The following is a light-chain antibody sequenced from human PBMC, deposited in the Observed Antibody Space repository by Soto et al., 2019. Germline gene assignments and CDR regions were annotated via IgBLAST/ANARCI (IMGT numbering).Light chain of an antibody. J-gene: IGKJ1*01. CDR1: QSVSSSY. CDR2: GAS. V-gene: IGKV3-20*01. CDR3: QQYGSSPRRT. Sequence: EIVLTQSPGTLSLSPGERATLSCRASQSVSSSYLAWYQQKPGQAPRLPIYGASSRATGIPDRFSGSGSGTDFTLTISRLEPEDFAVYYCQQYGSSPRRTFGQGTKVDIK.